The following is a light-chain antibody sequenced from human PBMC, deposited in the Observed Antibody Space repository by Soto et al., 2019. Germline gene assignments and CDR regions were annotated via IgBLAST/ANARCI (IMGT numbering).Light chain of an antibody. J-gene: IGKJ1*01. CDR3: MQAVQHPWT. V-gene: IGKV2-28*01. CDR1: ESLLDRSGNTY. CDR2: LGS. Sequence: EIVMTQSPLSLPVTPGEPASISCRSSESLLDRSGNTYLDWYLQKPGQSPQLLIYLGSYRASGVPDRFSGSGSGTEFTLKISRVEAEDVGVYYCMQAVQHPWTFGQGTKVEIK.